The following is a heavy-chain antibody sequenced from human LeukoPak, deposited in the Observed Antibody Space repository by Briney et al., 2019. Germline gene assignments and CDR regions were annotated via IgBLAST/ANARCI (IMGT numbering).Heavy chain of an antibody. CDR3: AKSGGAASRPYYFDY. CDR2: IWYDGTNK. CDR1: GFTFSTYG. D-gene: IGHD3-10*01. J-gene: IGHJ4*02. V-gene: IGHV3-33*06. Sequence: GGSLRLSCAASGFTFSTYGMHWVRQAPGKGLEWVAVIWYDGTNKNYADSVKGRFTISRDSSKNTLYLQMNSLRAEDTAVYYCAKSGGAASRPYYFDYWGQGTLVTVSS.